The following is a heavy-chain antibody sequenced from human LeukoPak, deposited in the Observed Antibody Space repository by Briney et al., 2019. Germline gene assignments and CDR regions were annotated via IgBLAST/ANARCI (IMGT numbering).Heavy chain of an antibody. D-gene: IGHD6-13*01. CDR1: GFTFSSYG. CDR2: IWYDGSNK. V-gene: IGHV3-33*06. Sequence: GRSLRLSCAASGFTFSSYGMHWVRQAPGKGLEWVAVIWYDGSNKYYADSVKGRFTISSDNSKNTLYLQMNSLRAEDTAVYYCAKDWIAAAGYLDYWGQGTLVTVSS. J-gene: IGHJ4*02. CDR3: AKDWIAAAGYLDY.